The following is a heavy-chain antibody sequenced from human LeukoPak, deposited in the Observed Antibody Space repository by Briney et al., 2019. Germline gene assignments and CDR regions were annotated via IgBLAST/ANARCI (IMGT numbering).Heavy chain of an antibody. J-gene: IGHJ4*02. D-gene: IGHD2-15*01. V-gene: IGHV1-2*02. Sequence: ASVKVSCKASGYTFTGYYMHWVRQAPGQGLEWMGWINPNSGGTNYAQKFQGRVTMTRDTSISTAYMELSSLRSEDTAVYYCARGYCSGGSCYLRMYYFDYWGQGTLVTVSS. CDR1: GYTFTGYY. CDR2: INPNSGGT. CDR3: ARGYCSGGSCYLRMYYFDY.